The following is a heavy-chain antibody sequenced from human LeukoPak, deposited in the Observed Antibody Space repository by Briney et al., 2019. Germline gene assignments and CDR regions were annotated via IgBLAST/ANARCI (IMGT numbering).Heavy chain of an antibody. CDR1: GFTFSSYG. V-gene: IGHV3-33*01. CDR3: AREGPCGNSQFDY. CDR2: IWYDGSDK. D-gene: IGHD2/OR15-2a*01. J-gene: IGHJ4*02. Sequence: GGSLRLSCAASGFTFSSYGMHWVRQAPGKGLEWVALIWYDGSDKYYADSVKGRLTISRDNSKNTLYLQMNSLRAEDTAVYYCAREGPCGNSQFDYWGQGTLVTVSS.